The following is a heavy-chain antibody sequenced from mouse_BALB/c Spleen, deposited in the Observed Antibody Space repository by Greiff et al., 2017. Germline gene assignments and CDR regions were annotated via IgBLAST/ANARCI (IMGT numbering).Heavy chain of an antibody. Sequence: EVKLVESGGGLVKPGGSLKLSCAASGFTFSDYYMYWVRQTPEKRLEWVATISDGGSYTYYPDSVKGRFTISRDNAKNNLYLQMSSLKSEDTAMYYCARDIDGPYYAMDYWGQGTSVTVSS. V-gene: IGHV5-4*02. CDR2: ISDGGSYT. D-gene: IGHD2-3*01. CDR1: GFTFSDYY. J-gene: IGHJ4*01. CDR3: ARDIDGPYYAMDY.